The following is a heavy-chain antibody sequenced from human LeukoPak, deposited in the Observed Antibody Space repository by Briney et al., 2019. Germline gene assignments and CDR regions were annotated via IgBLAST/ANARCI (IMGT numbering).Heavy chain of an antibody. Sequence: GGSLRLPCAATGFTFSSYWMSWVRQAPGKGLEWVANIKQDGSEKYYVDSVKGRFAISKDNAKNSLYLQMNSLRAEDTAVYYCASAGGSTVSHSDYWGQGTLVTVSS. CDR2: IKQDGSEK. CDR3: ASAGGSTVSHSDY. J-gene: IGHJ4*02. CDR1: GFTFSSYW. V-gene: IGHV3-7*01. D-gene: IGHD4-17*01.